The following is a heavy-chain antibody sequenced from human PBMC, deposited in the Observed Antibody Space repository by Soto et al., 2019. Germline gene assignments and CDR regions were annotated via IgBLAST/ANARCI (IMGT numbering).Heavy chain of an antibody. CDR3: AGAVSDFDVRRYRTSYFDQ. J-gene: IGHJ4*02. V-gene: IGHV4-31*03. D-gene: IGHD3-10*02. CDR2: IDNSGST. CDR1: GASVSTGVYY. Sequence: SETLSLTCTVSGASVSTGVYYWTWIRQHPGKGLEWIGYIDNSGSTYYNPSLTGRVDISVDTSKNEFSLNLQSLTAADTAFYYCAGAVSDFDVRRYRTSYFDQWGQRILVPVSP.